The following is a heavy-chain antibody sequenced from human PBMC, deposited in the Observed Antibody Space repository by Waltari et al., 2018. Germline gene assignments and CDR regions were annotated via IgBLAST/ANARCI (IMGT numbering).Heavy chain of an antibody. CDR3: ARTTFVRYFDY. V-gene: IGHV4-30-4*01. Sequence: QVQLQESGPGLVKPSQTLTLTCAVSSGSISIPNYFWSWIRQAPGKGLEWIGSVSYRGITYYNPSLESRVTMSVDTSKNQFSLKLNSVTAADAVIYYCARTTFVRYFDYWGQGTLVTVSS. J-gene: IGHJ4*02. CDR2: VSYRGIT. CDR1: SGSISIPNYF. D-gene: IGHD1-1*01.